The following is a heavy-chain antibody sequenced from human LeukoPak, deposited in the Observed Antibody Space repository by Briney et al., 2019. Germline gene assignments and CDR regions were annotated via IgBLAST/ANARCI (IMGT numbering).Heavy chain of an antibody. Sequence: ASVKVSCKASGYTFTSYGISWVRQAPGQGLEWMGWISAYNGNTNYAQKLQGRVTMTTDTSTSTAYMELRSLRSDDTAVYYCARAEAVADVPYVMDVLGLGTKVIVSS. D-gene: IGHD6-19*01. CDR3: ARAEAVADVPYVMDV. V-gene: IGHV1-18*01. CDR2: ISAYNGNT. J-gene: IGHJ6*02. CDR1: GYTFTSYG.